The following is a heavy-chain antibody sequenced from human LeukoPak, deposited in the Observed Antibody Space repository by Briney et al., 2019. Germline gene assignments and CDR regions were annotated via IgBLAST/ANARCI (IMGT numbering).Heavy chain of an antibody. CDR1: GGSISSSSYY. CDR2: IYYSGST. CDR3: ARTYYDILTGFYY. J-gene: IGHJ4*02. Sequence: SETLSLTCTVSGGSISSSSYYRGWIRQPPGKGLEWIGSIYYSGSTYYNPSLKSRVTISVDTSKNQFSLKLSSVTAADTAVYYCARTYYDILTGFYYWGQGTLVTVSS. D-gene: IGHD3-9*01. V-gene: IGHV4-39*01.